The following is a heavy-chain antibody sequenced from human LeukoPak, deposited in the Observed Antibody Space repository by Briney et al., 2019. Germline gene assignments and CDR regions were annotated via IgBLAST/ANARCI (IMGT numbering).Heavy chain of an antibody. V-gene: IGHV3-64D*09. CDR3: VRGYSFGPYGMDV. Sequence: TGGSLRHSRSASGFPFSSYAMHWVRQAPGKGLEYVSAISDSGGSTYYADSVKGRFTISRDNSKNTLYLQMSSLRAEDTAVYFCVRGYSFGPYGMDVWGQGTTVTVSS. J-gene: IGHJ6*02. D-gene: IGHD2-15*01. CDR2: ISDSGGST. CDR1: GFPFSSYA.